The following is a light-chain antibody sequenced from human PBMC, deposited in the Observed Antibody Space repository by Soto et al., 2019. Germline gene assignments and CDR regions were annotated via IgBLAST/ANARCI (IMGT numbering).Light chain of an antibody. J-gene: IGKJ5*01. CDR2: RAS. Sequence: EVVLTQSPATLSVSPGERATLSCRASESVNNKLGWYQQKPGQAPRLLIYRASTRATGIPARFSGSGSETEFTLTISSLQSEDSAVYYCHQYNNWFPFTFGQGTRLEIK. CDR1: ESVNNK. CDR3: HQYNNWFPFT. V-gene: IGKV3-15*01.